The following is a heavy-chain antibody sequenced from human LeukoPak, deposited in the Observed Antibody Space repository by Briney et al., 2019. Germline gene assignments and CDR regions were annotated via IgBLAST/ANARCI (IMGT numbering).Heavy chain of an antibody. D-gene: IGHD3-10*01. CDR3: AREAYASGSFRTDYYYMDV. CDR1: GYTFTGYY. Sequence: ASVKVSCKASGYTFTGYYMHWVRQAPGQGLEWMGWISPNSDVTNYAQKFQGRVTLTRDTSISTAYMELSRLRSDDTAVYYCAREAYASGSFRTDYYYMDVWGKGTTVTISS. J-gene: IGHJ6*03. CDR2: ISPNSDVT. V-gene: IGHV1-2*02.